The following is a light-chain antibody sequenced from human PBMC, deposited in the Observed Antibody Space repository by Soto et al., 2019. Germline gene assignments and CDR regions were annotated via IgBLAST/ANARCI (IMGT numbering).Light chain of an antibody. V-gene: IGKV3-15*01. CDR3: QQYNKWPLFT. CDR2: GAS. CDR1: QSIGSN. J-gene: IGKJ3*01. Sequence: ETVLTQSPATFSVSPGERATLSCRASQSIGSNLAWYQQRPGQPPRLLIYGASTRATGVPARFSGSGSGTXXXXTXNSXQSEDFALYYCQQYNKWPLFTFGPGTKVDIK.